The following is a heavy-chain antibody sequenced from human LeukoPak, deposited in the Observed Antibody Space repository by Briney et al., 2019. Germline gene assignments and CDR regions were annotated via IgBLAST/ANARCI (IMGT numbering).Heavy chain of an antibody. CDR2: ITHNTTTT. Sequence: KVCYKASEYTLSGYHVHWLRQAPGQGVEWVGWITHNTTTTNYPQKFQGRVTMTRDKPISTAYMEMSRLTPDDSALYYCARGFAGLAEYFLHWGQGTLVTVSS. J-gene: IGHJ1*01. D-gene: IGHD3-3*01. CDR3: ARGFAGLAEYFLH. CDR1: EYTLSGYH. V-gene: IGHV1-2*02.